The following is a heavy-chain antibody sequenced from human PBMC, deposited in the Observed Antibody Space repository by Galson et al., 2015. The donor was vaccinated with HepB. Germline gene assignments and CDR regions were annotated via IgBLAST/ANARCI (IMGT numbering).Heavy chain of an antibody. CDR1: GFTFSSFA. D-gene: IGHD1-26*01. J-gene: IGHJ4*02. Sequence: SLRLSCAASGFTFSSFAMSWLRQAPGKGLEWVSVIGGSSGTTYYTDSVKGRFTISRDNSRNTLYLRIDGLRAADTAVYYCARNSGFNYRYFFKQWGQGTLVTVSS. V-gene: IGHV3-23*01. CDR2: IGGSSGTT. CDR3: ARNSGFNYRYFFKQ.